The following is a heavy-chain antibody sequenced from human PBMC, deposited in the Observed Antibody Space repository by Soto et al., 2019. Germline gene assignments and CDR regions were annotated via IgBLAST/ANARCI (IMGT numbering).Heavy chain of an antibody. J-gene: IGHJ4*02. D-gene: IGHD2-15*01. CDR1: GDSISSGGYY. CDR3: ARVRVLGYCSGGSCYYFDY. Sequence: PSETLSLTCTVSGDSISSGGYYWSWIRQHPGKGLEWIGYIYYSGSTYYNPSLKSRVTISVDTSKNQFSLKLSSVTAADTAVYYCARVRVLGYCSGGSCYYFDYWGQGTLVTVS. V-gene: IGHV4-31*03. CDR2: IYYSGST.